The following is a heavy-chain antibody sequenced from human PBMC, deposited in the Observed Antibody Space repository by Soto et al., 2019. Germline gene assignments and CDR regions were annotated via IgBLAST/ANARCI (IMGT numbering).Heavy chain of an antibody. D-gene: IGHD6-19*01. V-gene: IGHV3-23*01. CDR2: ISASGGSR. CDR1: GFTFSSYA. J-gene: IGHJ4*02. Sequence: EVQLLESGGGLVQPGGSLRLSCAASGFTFSSYAMSWVRQAPGKGLEWVSAISASGGSRYYADSGKGRFTIARDNSKNTLSLQMNSLRAEDTAVYYWALDFLRGLAVAGFDFWGQGTLVTVSS. CDR3: ALDFLRGLAVAGFDF.